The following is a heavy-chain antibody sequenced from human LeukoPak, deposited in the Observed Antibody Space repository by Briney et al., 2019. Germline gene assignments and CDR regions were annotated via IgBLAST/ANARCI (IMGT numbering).Heavy chain of an antibody. Sequence: SETLSLTCTVSGGSISSYYWSWIRQPPGKGLEWIGYIYYSGSTNYNPSLKSRVTISVDTSKNQFSLKLSSVTAADTAVYYCARGHYGDYGHDAFDIWGQGTMVTVSS. J-gene: IGHJ3*02. CDR3: ARGHYGDYGHDAFDI. CDR1: GGSISSYY. CDR2: IYYSGST. V-gene: IGHV4-59*12. D-gene: IGHD4-17*01.